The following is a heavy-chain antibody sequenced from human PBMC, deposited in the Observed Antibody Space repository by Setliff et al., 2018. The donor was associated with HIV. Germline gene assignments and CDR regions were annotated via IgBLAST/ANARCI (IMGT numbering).Heavy chain of an antibody. D-gene: IGHD4-17*01. J-gene: IGHJ4*02. CDR3: VRDDYGYNGKGFDY. CDR2: INHSGST. V-gene: IGHV4-34*01. Sequence: PSETLSLTCAVYGGSFSGYFWSWVRQPPGKGLEWIGDINHSGSTNYNPSLKSRVTISEDMSKNQFSLELSSVTAADTAMYYCVRDDYGYNGKGFDYWGPGTLVTVPQ. CDR1: GGSFSGYF.